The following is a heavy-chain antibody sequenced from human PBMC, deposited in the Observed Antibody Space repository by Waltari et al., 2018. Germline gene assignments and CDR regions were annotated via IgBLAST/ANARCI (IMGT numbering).Heavy chain of an antibody. CDR1: GGFFSGYS. D-gene: IGHD3-10*01. Sequence: QVQLQQWGAGLLKPSETLSLTCAVYGGFFSGYSWSWLPHPPGKGLGWIGEINHSGSTNYNPSLKSRVTISVDTSKNQFSLKLSSVTAADTAVYYCARGGSRVPEPYYYYYYGMDVWGQGTTVTVSS. CDR2: INHSGST. J-gene: IGHJ6*02. CDR3: ARGGSRVPEPYYYYYYGMDV. V-gene: IGHV4-34*01.